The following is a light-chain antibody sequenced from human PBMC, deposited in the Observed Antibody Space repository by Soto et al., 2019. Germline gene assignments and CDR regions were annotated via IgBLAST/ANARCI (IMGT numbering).Light chain of an antibody. V-gene: IGKV3-20*01. CDR1: QIISSSY. Sequence: EIVLTQSPVTLSVSLGDRATLSCRASQIISSSYLAWYQQKPGQAPRLLFYGASNRATGIPDRFSGSGSGTDFTLTISRLEPEDFAVYYCQQYGRSPPWTFGQGTKVDIK. CDR3: QQYGRSPPWT. CDR2: GAS. J-gene: IGKJ1*01.